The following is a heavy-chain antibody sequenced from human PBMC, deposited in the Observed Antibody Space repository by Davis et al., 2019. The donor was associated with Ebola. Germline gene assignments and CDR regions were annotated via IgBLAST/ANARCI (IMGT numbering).Heavy chain of an antibody. V-gene: IGHV3-48*02. CDR2: ISSGSFTI. J-gene: IGHJ4*02. CDR3: ARWSILGQ. CDR1: GITFSRYS. D-gene: IGHD3-3*01. Sequence: PGGSLRLSCAASGITFSRYSMNWVRQAPGKGLEWVAFISSGSFTIHYADSVKGRFTTSRDNAKNSLFLQMNSLRDEDTAVFYCARWSILGQWGQGTLVTVSS.